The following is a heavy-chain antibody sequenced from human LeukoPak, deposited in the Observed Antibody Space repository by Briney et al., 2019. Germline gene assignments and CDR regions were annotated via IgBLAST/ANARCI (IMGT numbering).Heavy chain of an antibody. D-gene: IGHD6-13*01. CDR3: AKLMAAAIREPDY. V-gene: IGHV3-9*01. CDR1: GFTFDDYA. CDR2: ISWNSGSI. J-gene: IGHJ4*02. Sequence: PGRSLRLSCAASGFTFDDYAMHWVRQAPGKGLEWVSGISWNSGSIGYADSVKGRFTISRDNAKNSLYLRMNSLRAEDTALYYCAKLMAAAIREPDYWGQGTLVTVSS.